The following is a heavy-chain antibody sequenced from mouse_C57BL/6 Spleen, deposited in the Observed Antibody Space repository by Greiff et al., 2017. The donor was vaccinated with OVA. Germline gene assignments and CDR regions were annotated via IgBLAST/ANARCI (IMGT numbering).Heavy chain of an antibody. D-gene: IGHD2-3*01. V-gene: IGHV1-55*01. J-gene: IGHJ3*01. CDR2: IYPGSGST. Sequence: QVQLQQPGAELVKPGASVKMSCKASGYTFTSYWITWVKQRPGQGLEWIGDIYPGSGSTNYNEKFKSKATLTVDTSSSTAYMQLSSLTSEDSAVDYCARDDGYYERCAYWGQGTLVTVSA. CDR3: ARDDGYYERCAY. CDR1: GYTFTSYW.